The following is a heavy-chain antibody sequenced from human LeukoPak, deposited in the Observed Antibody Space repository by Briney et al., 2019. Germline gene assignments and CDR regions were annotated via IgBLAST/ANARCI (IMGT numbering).Heavy chain of an antibody. V-gene: IGHV1-18*04. CDR1: GYTFSNYY. D-gene: IGHD1-14*01. Sequence: GASVKVSCKASGYTFSNYYITWVRQAPGQGLEWMGWISGYNYKTDYAQNLKGRVTMTTDTSTSTAYMELRSLTSDDTAVYYCAREETTVWPPYPCYWGQGTLVTVSS. CDR3: AREETTVWPPYPCY. J-gene: IGHJ4*02. CDR2: ISGYNYKT.